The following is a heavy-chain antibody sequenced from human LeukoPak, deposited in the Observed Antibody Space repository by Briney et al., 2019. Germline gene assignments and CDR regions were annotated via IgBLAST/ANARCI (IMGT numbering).Heavy chain of an antibody. D-gene: IGHD3-10*01. Sequence: GGSLRLSCAASAFTFSSQWMHWVRQAPGKGLVWVSRLNSDGSSTNYADSVKGRFTISRDNAKNTLYLQMNNLRVEDTAVYYCARDPRNYGSGSYSDYWGQGTLVTVSS. CDR1: AFTFSSQW. CDR2: LNSDGSST. CDR3: ARDPRNYGSGSYSDY. J-gene: IGHJ4*02. V-gene: IGHV3-74*01.